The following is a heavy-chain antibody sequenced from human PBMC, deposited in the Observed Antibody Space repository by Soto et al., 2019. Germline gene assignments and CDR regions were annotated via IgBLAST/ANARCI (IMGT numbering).Heavy chain of an antibody. V-gene: IGHV4-39*01. Sequence: PSETLSLTCTVSGGSISSGYYYWSWIRQPPGKRLEWIGSLYYTGSAYYNPSLKSRVTISVDTSKNQFSVNLTSVTAADTAVYYCARLTGYTYGHPDYWGQGALVTVSS. J-gene: IGHJ4*02. CDR1: GGSISSGYYY. D-gene: IGHD5-18*01. CDR2: LYYTGSA. CDR3: ARLTGYTYGHPDY.